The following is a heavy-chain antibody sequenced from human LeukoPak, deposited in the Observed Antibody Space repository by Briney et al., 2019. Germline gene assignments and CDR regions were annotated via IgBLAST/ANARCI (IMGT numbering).Heavy chain of an antibody. Sequence: ASVKVSCKASGYTFTSYGISWVRQAPGQGLEWMGIINPSGGSTSYAQKFQGRVTMTRDTSTSTVYMELSSLRSEDTAVYYCARETGGNAGFDYWGQGTLVTVSS. CDR1: GYTFTSYG. V-gene: IGHV1-46*01. CDR3: ARETGGNAGFDY. D-gene: IGHD4-23*01. CDR2: INPSGGST. J-gene: IGHJ4*02.